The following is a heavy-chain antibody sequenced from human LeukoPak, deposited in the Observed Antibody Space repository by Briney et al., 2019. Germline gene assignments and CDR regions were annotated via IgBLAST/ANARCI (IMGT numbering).Heavy chain of an antibody. J-gene: IGHJ4*02. CDR1: GGSISSYY. V-gene: IGHV4-59*01. CDR3: ARDLGPNRASIVARPGYFDY. Sequence: SETLSLTCTVSGGSISSYYWSWIRQPPGKGLEWIGYIYYSGSTNYNPSLKSRVTISVDTSKNQFSLKLSSVTAADTAVYCCARDLGPNRASIVARPGYFDYWGQGTLVTVSS. CDR2: IYYSGST. D-gene: IGHD6-6*01.